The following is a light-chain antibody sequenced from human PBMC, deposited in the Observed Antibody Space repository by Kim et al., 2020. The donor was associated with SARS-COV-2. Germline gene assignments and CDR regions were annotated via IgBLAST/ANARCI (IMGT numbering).Light chain of an antibody. J-gene: IGKJ5*01. CDR3: HQRGSSPRT. CDR2: GPS. V-gene: IGKV3-20*01. CDR1: ESISNYY. Sequence: EIVLTQSPATLSLSPGERATLSCRANESISNYYLGWYQQRPGRAPRLLAFGPSSRATGIPDRFSCGGSGTDFTLTISRLEPEDVAVYYCHQRGSSPRTFGQGTRLEIK.